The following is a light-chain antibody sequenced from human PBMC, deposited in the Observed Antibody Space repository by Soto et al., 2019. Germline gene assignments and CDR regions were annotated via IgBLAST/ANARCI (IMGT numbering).Light chain of an antibody. V-gene: IGKV3-15*01. J-gene: IGKJ1*01. CDR2: GAS. CDR3: QQCNNWPPWT. CDR1: QSVSSN. Sequence: EIVMTQSPATLSVSPGERATLSCRASQSVSSNLAWYQQKPGQAPRLLIYGASTRATGIPARFSGSGSGTEFTLTISSLQSEDFAVYYCQQCNNWPPWTFGQGIKVEIK.